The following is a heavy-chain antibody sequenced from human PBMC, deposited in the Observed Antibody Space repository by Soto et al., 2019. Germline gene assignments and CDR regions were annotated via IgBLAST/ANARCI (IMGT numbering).Heavy chain of an antibody. J-gene: IGHJ6*02. CDR1: GGSISSYY. D-gene: IGHD3-10*01. CDR3: ARGVGHVLLWFGELLTPGPIDGMDV. Sequence: PSETLSLTCTVSGGSISSYYRSWIRQPPGKGLEWIGYIYYSGSTNYNPSLKSRVTISVDTSKNQFSLKLSSVTAADTAVYYCARGVGHVLLWFGELLTPGPIDGMDVWGQGTTVTVSS. V-gene: IGHV4-59*01. CDR2: IYYSGST.